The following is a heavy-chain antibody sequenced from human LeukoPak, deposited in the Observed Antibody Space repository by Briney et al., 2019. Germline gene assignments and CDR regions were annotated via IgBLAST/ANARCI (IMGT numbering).Heavy chain of an antibody. J-gene: IGHJ4*02. D-gene: IGHD3-3*01. CDR3: ARVPRGIFLAADN. CDR1: GGSIDGYY. CDR2: IYYTGSA. Sequence: PSETLSLTCTVSGGSIDGYYWSRIRQSAGKGLEWIGYIYYTGSAFYNPSLRSRVIISLDKSKNQLSLNLRSVTAADTAVYYCARVPRGIFLAADNWGQGTLVTVSS. V-gene: IGHV4-59*01.